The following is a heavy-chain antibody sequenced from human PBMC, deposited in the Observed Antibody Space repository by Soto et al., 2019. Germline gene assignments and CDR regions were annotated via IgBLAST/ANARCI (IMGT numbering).Heavy chain of an antibody. V-gene: IGHV3-43*01. D-gene: IGHD6-13*01. CDR1: GLIFDDFT. Sequence: GGSLRLSSAASGLIFDDFTIHWVRLLPGKGLQWVSYINWDGRITMYADSVKGRFTISRDNTNSHLYLQVNSLGSDDTALYYCAKDEGAAVESPGDWGQGTLVTVSS. CDR2: INWDGRIT. J-gene: IGHJ4*02. CDR3: AKDEGAAVESPGD.